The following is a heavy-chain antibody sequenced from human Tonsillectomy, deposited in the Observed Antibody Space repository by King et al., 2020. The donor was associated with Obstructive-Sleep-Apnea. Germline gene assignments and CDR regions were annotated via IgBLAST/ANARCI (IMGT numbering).Heavy chain of an antibody. V-gene: IGHV4-28*01. CDR3: ARRGTPGAFDI. D-gene: IGHD3-16*01. CDR1: GSSISSSNW. J-gene: IGHJ3*02. CDR2: IHYSGTT. Sequence: QLQLQESGPGLVKPSDTLSLTCAISGSSISSSNWWGWIRQPPGKGLEWIGYIHYSGTTYYNSSLTSRVTMSVDTSKNQFSLRLSSVTSVDTAVYYCARRGTPGAFDIWGQGAMVTVSS.